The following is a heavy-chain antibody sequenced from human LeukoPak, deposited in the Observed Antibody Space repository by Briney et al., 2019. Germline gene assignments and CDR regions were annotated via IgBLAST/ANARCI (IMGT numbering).Heavy chain of an antibody. D-gene: IGHD6-13*01. CDR2: MNPNSGNT. CDR3: ARGPVAAAALDYYYYMDV. CDR1: GYTFTSYD. Sequence: ASVKVSCKASGYTFTSYDINWVRQATGQGLEWMGWMNPNSGNTGYAQKFQGRVTMTRNTSISTAYMELSSLRSEDTAVYYCARGPVAAAALDYYYYMDVWAKGPRSPSP. V-gene: IGHV1-8*01. J-gene: IGHJ6*03.